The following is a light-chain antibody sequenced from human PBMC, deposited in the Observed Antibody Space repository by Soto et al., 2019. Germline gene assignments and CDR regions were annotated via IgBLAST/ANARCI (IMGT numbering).Light chain of an antibody. Sequence: DIQMTQSPSSLSASVGDRVTITCQASQTITTYLNWYQQKPGKAPHLLIYGASSLQSGVPSRFTGSGSGTDFTLTISSLQPEDFATYYCQQSHSTPWTFGQGTEVEIK. CDR3: QQSHSTPWT. J-gene: IGKJ1*01. CDR2: GAS. CDR1: QTITTY. V-gene: IGKV1-39*01.